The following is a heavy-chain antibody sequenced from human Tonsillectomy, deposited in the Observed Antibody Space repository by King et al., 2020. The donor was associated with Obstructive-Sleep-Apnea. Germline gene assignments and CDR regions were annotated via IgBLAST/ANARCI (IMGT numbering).Heavy chain of an antibody. CDR1: GGSISSSNW. CDR2: IYHSGST. V-gene: IGHV4-4*02. CDR3: ARDTRGSGWKYYYGMDV. J-gene: IGHJ6*02. D-gene: IGHD6-19*01. Sequence: QLQESGPGLVKPSGTLSLTCAVSGGSISSSNWWSWVRQPPGKGLEWIGEIYHSGSTNYNPSLKGRVTISVDKSKNQFSLKLSSVTAADTAVYYCARDTRGSGWKYYYGMDVWGQGTTVTVSS.